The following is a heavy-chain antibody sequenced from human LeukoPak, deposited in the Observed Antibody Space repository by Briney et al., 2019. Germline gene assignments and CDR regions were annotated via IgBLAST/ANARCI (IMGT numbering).Heavy chain of an antibody. CDR2: IGTAGDT. V-gene: IGHV3-13*01. CDR1: GFTFSDYD. D-gene: IGHD1-1*01. J-gene: IGHJ4*02. Sequence: TGGSLRLSCAASGFTFSDYDMHWVRQATGKGLEWVSAIGTAGDTYYTGSVKGRFTISRENAKNFLYLQMNSLRAGDTAVYYCVRVAKERVGGVYYFDYWGQGTPVTVSS. CDR3: VRVAKERVGGVYYFDY.